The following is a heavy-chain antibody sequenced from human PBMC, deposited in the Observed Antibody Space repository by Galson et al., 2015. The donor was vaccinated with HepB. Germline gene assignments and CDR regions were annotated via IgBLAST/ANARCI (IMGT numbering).Heavy chain of an antibody. CDR3: ARRVGTPTMVRGVMGIDY. Sequence: SETLSLTCAVYGGSFSGYYWSWIRQPPGKGLEWIGEINHSGSTNYNPSLKSRVTISVDTSKNQFSLKLSSVTAADTAVYYCARRVGTPTMVRGVMGIDYWGQGTLVTVSS. CDR2: INHSGST. CDR1: GGSFSGYY. J-gene: IGHJ4*02. V-gene: IGHV4-34*01. D-gene: IGHD3-10*01.